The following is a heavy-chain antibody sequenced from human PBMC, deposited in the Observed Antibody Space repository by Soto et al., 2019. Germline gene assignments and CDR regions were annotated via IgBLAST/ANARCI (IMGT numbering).Heavy chain of an antibody. CDR3: ARGLPYCSSASCYGRHNWFDP. CDR1: GGSFSGYY. J-gene: IGHJ5*02. CDR2: INDSGST. V-gene: IGHV4-34*01. Sequence: QVQLQQWGAGLLKPSETLSLTCAVYGGSFSGYYWSWIRQPPGKGPEWIGEINDSGSTNYNPSLKSRVTLSLDTSKNQFSLKLGSVPAADTAVYYCARGLPYCSSASCYGRHNWFDPWGQRTLVTVSS. D-gene: IGHD2-2*01.